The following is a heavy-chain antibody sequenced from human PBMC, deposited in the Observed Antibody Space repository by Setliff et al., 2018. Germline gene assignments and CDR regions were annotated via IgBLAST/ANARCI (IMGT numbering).Heavy chain of an antibody. J-gene: IGHJ5*02. CDR1: GYSISSGYY. D-gene: IGHD6-19*01. CDR2: IYHSGST. V-gene: IGHV4-38-2*01. Sequence: SETLSLTCAVSGYSISSGYYWGWIRQPPGKGLEWIGSIYHSGSTYYNPSLKSRVTISVDTSKNQFSLKLSSVTAADTAVYYCARSKSSSGWLNWFDPWGQGTLVTVS. CDR3: ARSKSSSGWLNWFDP.